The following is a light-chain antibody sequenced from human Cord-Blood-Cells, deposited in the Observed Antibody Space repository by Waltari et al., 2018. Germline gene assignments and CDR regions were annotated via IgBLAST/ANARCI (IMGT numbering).Light chain of an antibody. Sequence: QSALPPPSSVSASPGPSSTISCTGASTDVGTYTLVYWYQQHPGKAPKLMIYEGNKRPSGVSNRFFGSKSGNTASLTISGRQAEDEADYYCCSYAGSSTWVFGGGTKLTVL. V-gene: IGLV2-23*01. J-gene: IGLJ3*02. CDR3: CSYAGSSTWV. CDR2: EGN. CDR1: STDVGTYTL.